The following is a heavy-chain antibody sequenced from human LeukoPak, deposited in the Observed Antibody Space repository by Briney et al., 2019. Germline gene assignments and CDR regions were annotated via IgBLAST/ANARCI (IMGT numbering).Heavy chain of an antibody. V-gene: IGHV1-69*13. CDR2: IIPIFGTA. CDR1: GGTFSSYA. Sequence: ASVKVSCKASGGTFSSYAISWVRQAPGQGLEWMGGIIPIFGTANYAQKFQGRVTITADESTSTAYMELSSLRSEDTAAYYCASRPGVGASDYYYYMDVWGKRTTVTISS. J-gene: IGHJ6*03. CDR3: ASRPGVGASDYYYYMDV. D-gene: IGHD1-26*01.